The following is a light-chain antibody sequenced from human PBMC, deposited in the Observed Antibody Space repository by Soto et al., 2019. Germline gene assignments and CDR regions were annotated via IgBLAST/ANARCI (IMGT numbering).Light chain of an antibody. CDR2: AAS. CDR3: QKYTRAPFT. Sequence: DIQMTQSPSSLSASVGDRVTVTCRASQGIDTYLAWYQQKPGQVPKLLIYAASTFQSGVPARFSGSGSGTDFTLTISSLQPEDVATYFCQKYTRAPFTFGPGTKVDIK. J-gene: IGKJ3*01. V-gene: IGKV1-27*01. CDR1: QGIDTY.